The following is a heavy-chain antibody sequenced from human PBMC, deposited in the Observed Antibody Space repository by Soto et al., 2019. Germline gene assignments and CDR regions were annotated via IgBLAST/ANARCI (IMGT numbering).Heavy chain of an antibody. V-gene: IGHV3-23*01. CDR1: GFTFSGYA. CDR2: IHGGGNSA. CDR3: AKARAQYYDFWSGYPVDY. Sequence: GGSLRLSCAASGFTFSGYAMSWVRQAPGKGLEWVSVIHGGGNSAYYADSVKGRFTISRDNSKNTLYLQMNSLRAEDTAVYYFAKARAQYYDFWSGYPVDYWGQGTLVTVSS. D-gene: IGHD3-3*01. J-gene: IGHJ4*02.